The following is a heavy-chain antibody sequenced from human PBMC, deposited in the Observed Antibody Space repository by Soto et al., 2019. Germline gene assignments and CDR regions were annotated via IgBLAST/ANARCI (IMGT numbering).Heavy chain of an antibody. CDR1: GFSLTTSGVG. D-gene: IGHD3-10*01. V-gene: IGHV2-5*02. J-gene: IGHJ4*02. CDR3: AHHPYYGLGSYSFDY. CDR2: IYLDDDK. Sequence: QITLKESGPPLVRPTQTLTLTCTFSGFSLTTSGVGVGWIRQPPGKALEWLAVIYLDDDKRYSSSLKSRLTITKDTSKNQVVLTMTNMDPVDTATYYCAHHPYYGLGSYSFDYWGQGTLVTVSS.